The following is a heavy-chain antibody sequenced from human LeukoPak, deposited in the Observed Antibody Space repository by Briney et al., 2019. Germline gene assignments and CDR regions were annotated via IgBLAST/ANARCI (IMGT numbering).Heavy chain of an antibody. Sequence: PSETLSLTCTVSGVSISSGGYYWSWIRQPPGKGLEWIGYIYHSGSTYYNPSLKSRVTISVDRSKNQFSLKLSSVTAADTAVYYCASGITMVRGVQGAGFYFDYWGRGTLVTVSS. CDR1: GVSISSGGYY. V-gene: IGHV4-30-2*01. J-gene: IGHJ4*02. CDR3: ASGITMVRGVQGAGFYFDY. D-gene: IGHD3-10*01. CDR2: IYHSGST.